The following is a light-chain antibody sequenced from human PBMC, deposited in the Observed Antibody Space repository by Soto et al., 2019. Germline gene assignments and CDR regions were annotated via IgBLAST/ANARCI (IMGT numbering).Light chain of an antibody. CDR3: QQYNNWPPLT. CDR2: GAS. Sequence: EIVMTQSPATLSVSPGERVTLSCSASQSVSTNLAWYQQKPGQAPRLLIYGASSRATGIPARFSGSGSGTEFTLTISSLQSEDFAVYYCQQYNNWPPLTFGGGTKVDI. V-gene: IGKV3-15*01. J-gene: IGKJ4*01. CDR1: QSVSTN.